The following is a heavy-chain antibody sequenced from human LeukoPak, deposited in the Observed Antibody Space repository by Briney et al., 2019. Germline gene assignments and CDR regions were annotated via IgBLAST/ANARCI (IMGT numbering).Heavy chain of an antibody. D-gene: IGHD1-26*01. Sequence: PSETLYLTCTVSGGSISSSSYYWGWIRQPPGKGLEWIGSIYYSGSTYYNPSLKSRVTISVDTSKNQFSLKLSSVTAADTAVYYCARHGIYYEEDWFDPWGQGTLVTVSS. J-gene: IGHJ5*02. V-gene: IGHV4-39*01. CDR1: GGSISSSSYY. CDR2: IYYSGST. CDR3: ARHGIYYEEDWFDP.